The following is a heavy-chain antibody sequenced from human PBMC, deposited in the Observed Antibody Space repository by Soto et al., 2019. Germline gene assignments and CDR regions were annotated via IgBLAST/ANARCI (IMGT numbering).Heavy chain of an antibody. D-gene: IGHD3-16*01. CDR1: GGSFSGYY. Sequence: QVQLQQWGAGLLKPSETLSLTCAVYGGSFSGYYCTWIRHSPGKGLEWIGEIHPSGTTNYNPSLNSRLPMSLDTSKTQFSLRLTSVTAADTAVYYCARGRDAYKGGNYWGQGTLVSVSS. V-gene: IGHV4-34*01. CDR2: IHPSGTT. CDR3: ARGRDAYKGGNY. J-gene: IGHJ4*02.